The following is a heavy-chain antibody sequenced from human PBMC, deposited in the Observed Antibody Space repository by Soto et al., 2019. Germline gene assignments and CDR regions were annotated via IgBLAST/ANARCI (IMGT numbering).Heavy chain of an antibody. V-gene: IGHV5-10-1*01. CDR1: GYSFTSYW. CDR3: ARPVVVPAAKRGFDY. Sequence: PGESLKISCKGSGYSFTSYWISWVRQMPGKGLEWMGRIDPSDSYTNYSPSFQGHVTISADKSISTAYLQWSSLKASDTAMYYCARPVVVPAAKRGFDYWGQGTLVTVSS. CDR2: IDPSDSYT. D-gene: IGHD2-2*01. J-gene: IGHJ4*02.